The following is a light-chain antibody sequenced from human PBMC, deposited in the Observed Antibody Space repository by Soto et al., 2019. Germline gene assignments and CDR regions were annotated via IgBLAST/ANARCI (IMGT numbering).Light chain of an antibody. J-gene: IGKJ3*01. CDR2: GAS. V-gene: IGKV3-20*01. Sequence: EIVLTQSPGTLSLSPGERATLSCRASQSVSSSYLAWYQQTPGQAPRLLIYGASSRATGIPDRFSGSGSGTDFTLTISRLEPEDFAVYYCQQYCSSPVFTFGPGTKVDIK. CDR1: QSVSSSY. CDR3: QQYCSSPVFT.